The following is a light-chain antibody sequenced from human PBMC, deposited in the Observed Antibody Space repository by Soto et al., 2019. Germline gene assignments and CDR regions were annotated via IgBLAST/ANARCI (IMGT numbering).Light chain of an antibody. J-gene: IGLJ2*01. V-gene: IGLV1-40*01. CDR2: ASS. CDR1: SSNIGAEYD. Sequence: QPVLTQPASVSGAPGQRVTISCTGSSSNIGAEYDVHWYQQLPGAAPNLLIYASSHRPSGVPDRFSGSRSGTSASLAIAGLPAEDEADYYCQSYDSSLSGVVFGGGTKLTVL. CDR3: QSYDSSLSGVV.